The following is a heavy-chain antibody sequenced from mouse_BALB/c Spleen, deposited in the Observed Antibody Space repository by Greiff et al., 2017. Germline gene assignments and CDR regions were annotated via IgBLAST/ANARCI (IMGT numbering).Heavy chain of an antibody. CDR3: ARSYGNFFDY. CDR2: INPSNGRT. D-gene: IGHD2-1*01. CDR1: GYTFTSYW. J-gene: IGHJ2*01. Sequence: QVQLQQPGAELVKPGASVKLSCKASGYTFTSYWMHWVKQRPGQGLEWIGEINPSNGRTNYNEKFKSKATLTVDKSSSTAYMQLSSLTSEDSAVYYCARSYGNFFDYWGRGTTLTVSS. V-gene: IGHV1S81*02.